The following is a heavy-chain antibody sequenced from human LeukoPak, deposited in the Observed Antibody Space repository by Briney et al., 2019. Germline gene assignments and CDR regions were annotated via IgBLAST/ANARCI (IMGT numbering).Heavy chain of an antibody. V-gene: IGHV3-64*01. J-gene: IGHJ4*02. CDR2: ISSNGGST. CDR3: VRIAVAGTGDY. Sequence: PGGSLRLSCAASGFTFSSYAMHWVRQAPWKGLEYVSAISSNGGSTYYANSVKGRFTISRDNSKNTLYLQMGSLRAEDMAVYYCVRIAVAGTGDYWGQGTLVTVSS. CDR1: GFTFSSYA. D-gene: IGHD6-19*01.